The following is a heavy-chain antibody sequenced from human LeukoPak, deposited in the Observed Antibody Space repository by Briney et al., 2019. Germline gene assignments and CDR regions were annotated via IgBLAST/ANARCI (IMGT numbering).Heavy chain of an antibody. V-gene: IGHV3-23*01. CDR3: AKDLHGSGTYFDY. Sequence: GGSLRLSCAASGFTFSTYAMTWVRQAPGKGLEWVSSISGGGDGTHYADSVKGRFTISRDNSKNTLYLQMSNQRADDTAGYYCAKDLHGSGTYFDYWGQGTLVPVSS. J-gene: IGHJ4*02. CDR1: GFTFSTYA. D-gene: IGHD3-10*01. CDR2: ISGGGDGT.